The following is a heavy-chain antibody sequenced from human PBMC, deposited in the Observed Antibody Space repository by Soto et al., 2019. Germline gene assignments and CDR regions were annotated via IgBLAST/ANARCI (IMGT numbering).Heavy chain of an antibody. Sequence: QLQLQESGPGLVKPSETLSLTCTVSGGSISSSSYYWGWIRQPPGKGLEWIGSIYYSGRTYYNPSLKSRVTISVDTSRSQVSLKLSSVTAADTAVYYCASRPRPETTGTFDYWGQGTLVTVSS. CDR1: GGSISSSSYY. D-gene: IGHD4-17*01. J-gene: IGHJ4*02. CDR3: ASRPRPETTGTFDY. V-gene: IGHV4-39*01. CDR2: IYYSGRT.